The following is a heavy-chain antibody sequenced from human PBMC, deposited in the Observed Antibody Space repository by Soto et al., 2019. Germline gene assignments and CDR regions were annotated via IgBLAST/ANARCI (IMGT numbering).Heavy chain of an antibody. D-gene: IGHD6-13*01. Sequence: QAQLQESGPGPVKPSETLSLTCTVSAGSVSGDTHYWSWIRQPPGKGLEWIGYIYNSGSTNYNPSLTSRVTISVDTSKNQFSLKLSSVTAADTAVYYCARGYRTSWYWFDLWGRGTLVTVSS. CDR1: AGSVSGDTHY. CDR2: IYNSGST. J-gene: IGHJ2*01. CDR3: ARGYRTSWYWFDL. V-gene: IGHV4-61*01.